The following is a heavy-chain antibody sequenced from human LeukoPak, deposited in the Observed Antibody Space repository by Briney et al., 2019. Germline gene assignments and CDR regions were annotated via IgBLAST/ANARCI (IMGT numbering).Heavy chain of an antibody. D-gene: IGHD6-13*01. J-gene: IGHJ4*02. CDR3: ARALYSSSWPFDY. CDR1: GGSLSSGGYY. Sequence: PSQTLSLTCTFSGGSLSSGGYYWSWIRQHPGKGLEWIGYIYYSGSTYYNPSLKSRVTISVDTSKNQFSLKLSSVTAADTAVYYCARALYSSSWPFDYWGQGTLVTVSS. V-gene: IGHV4-31*03. CDR2: IYYSGST.